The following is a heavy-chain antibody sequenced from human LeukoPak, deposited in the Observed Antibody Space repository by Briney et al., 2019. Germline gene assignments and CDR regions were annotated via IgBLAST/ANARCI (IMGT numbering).Heavy chain of an antibody. Sequence: PGGALRLSCAASGFTVSSNYMSWVRPAPGKGLEWVAVIWYDGSNKYYADSVKGRFTISRDNSKNTLYLQVNSLRAEDTAVYYCAKDRGYSYGFFDYWGQGTLVTVSS. CDR3: AKDRGYSYGFFDY. D-gene: IGHD5-18*01. J-gene: IGHJ4*02. CDR2: IWYDGSNK. V-gene: IGHV3-33*06. CDR1: GFTVSSNY.